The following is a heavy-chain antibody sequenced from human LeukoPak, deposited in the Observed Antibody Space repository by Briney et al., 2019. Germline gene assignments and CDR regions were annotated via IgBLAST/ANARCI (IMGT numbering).Heavy chain of an antibody. CDR3: AREGLSRGRPD. CDR1: GFIASSNY. J-gene: IGHJ4*02. V-gene: IGHV3-53*01. CDR2: IYSGGST. Sequence: PGGSLRLSCAASGFIASSNYMSWVRQAPGEGLEWVSVIYSGGSTYYADSVKGRFTISRDNSKNTLYLQMNSLRAEDTAVYYCAREGLSRGRPDWGQGTLVTVSS.